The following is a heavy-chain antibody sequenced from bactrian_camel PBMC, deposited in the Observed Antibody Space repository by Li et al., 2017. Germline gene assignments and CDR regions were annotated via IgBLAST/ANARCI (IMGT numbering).Heavy chain of an antibody. Sequence: HVQLVESGGGSVKAGGSMTLSCKSNVYTSGFWCMGWFRHGREGVAVISTGMSGTYQRWYADSVKDRFAISHDYAKMTVTLQMNSLNVEDTAMYYCAADTGFRGSRFVGCGGNNFEYWGQGTQVTVS. V-gene: IGHV3S1*01. CDR1: VYTSGFWC. D-gene: IGHD1*01. J-gene: IGHJ4*01. CDR2: ISTGMSGT. CDR3: AADTGFRGSRFVGCGGNNFEY.